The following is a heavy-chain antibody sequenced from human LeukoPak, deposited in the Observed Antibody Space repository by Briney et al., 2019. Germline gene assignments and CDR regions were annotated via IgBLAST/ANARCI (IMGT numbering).Heavy chain of an antibody. CDR2: ISYSGNT. CDR3: ARIDTGGADC. J-gene: IGHJ4*02. Sequence: SETLSLTCIVSGGSVNSGGSYWTWIRQHPGKGLEWIGYISYSGNTCYSPSLKSRITISVDTSKNQFSLKLSSVTAADTAVYYCARIDTGGADCWGQGTMVTVSS. D-gene: IGHD2-8*02. V-gene: IGHV4-31*02. CDR1: GGSVNSGGSY.